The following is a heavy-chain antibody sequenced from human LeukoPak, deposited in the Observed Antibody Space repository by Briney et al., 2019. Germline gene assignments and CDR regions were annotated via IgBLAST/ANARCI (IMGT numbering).Heavy chain of an antibody. CDR3: AKAGYDFWSGYFSF. J-gene: IGHJ4*02. D-gene: IGHD3-3*01. CDR1: GFTFDDYA. CDR2: ISWNSGSI. Sequence: GGSLRLSCAASGFTFDDYAMHWARQAPGKGLEWVSGISWNSGSIGYADSVKGRFTISRDNAKNSLYLQMNRLRAEDTALYYCAKAGYDFWSGYFSFWGQGTLVTVSS. V-gene: IGHV3-9*01.